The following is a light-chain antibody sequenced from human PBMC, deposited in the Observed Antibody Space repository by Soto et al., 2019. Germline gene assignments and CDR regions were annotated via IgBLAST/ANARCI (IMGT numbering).Light chain of an antibody. V-gene: IGLV2-11*01. CDR1: SSDVGGYNY. CDR3: CSYAGSYTFDV. J-gene: IGLJ1*01. Sequence: QSALTQPRSVSGSPGQSVTISCTGTSSDVGGYNYVSWYQQHPGKAPKLMIYDVSKRPSGVPDRFSSSKSGNTAPLTISGLQAEDEADYYCCSYAGSYTFDVFGTGTKVTVL. CDR2: DVS.